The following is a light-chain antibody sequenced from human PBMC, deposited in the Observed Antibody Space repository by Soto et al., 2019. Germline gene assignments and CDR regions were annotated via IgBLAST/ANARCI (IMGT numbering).Light chain of an antibody. Sequence: EIVMTQSPATLSVSPGERATLSCRASQGIGSTLAWYQQKPGQTPSLLIYGASTWATGVPARCSGSGSGTEFTLTISSLQSEDVAVYYCQHYNNWPFTFGGGTKVEIK. CDR2: GAS. V-gene: IGKV3-15*01. J-gene: IGKJ4*01. CDR1: QGIGST. CDR3: QHYNNWPFT.